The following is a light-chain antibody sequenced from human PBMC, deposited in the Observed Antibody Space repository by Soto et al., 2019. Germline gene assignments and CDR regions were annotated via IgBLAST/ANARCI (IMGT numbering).Light chain of an antibody. Sequence: EIVLTQSPGTLSLSPGERATLSCKTSQSRGSNFLAWYQHKPGQAPGLLIYASSNRATGIPDRSSGSASGTDFTLTINRLEPEDFAVYYCQLYGISPHFGQGTRLEIK. CDR1: QSRGSNF. V-gene: IGKV3-20*01. CDR2: ASS. CDR3: QLYGISPH. J-gene: IGKJ5*01.